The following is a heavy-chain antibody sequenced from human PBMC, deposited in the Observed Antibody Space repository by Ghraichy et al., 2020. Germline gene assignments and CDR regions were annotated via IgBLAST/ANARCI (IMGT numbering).Heavy chain of an antibody. CDR2: ISSSGDFR. CDR1: GFSFNDYI. Sequence: GESLNISCAGSGFSFNDYIINWVHQAPGKGLEWVSSISSSGDFRYYAASVKGRFTISRDYAKNSVSLEMDSLRVEDTALYYCARVVGIAPAGPLDFWGQGNLVTVAS. J-gene: IGHJ4*02. V-gene: IGHV3-21*01. CDR3: ARVVGIAPAGPLDF. D-gene: IGHD2-21*01.